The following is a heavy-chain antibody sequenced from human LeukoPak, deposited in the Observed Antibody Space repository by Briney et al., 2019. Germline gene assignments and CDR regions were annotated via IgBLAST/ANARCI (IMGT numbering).Heavy chain of an antibody. CDR2: ISDSGGST. D-gene: IGHD6-19*01. CDR3: AKRRWLGGIGVADPFDY. J-gene: IGHJ4*02. CDR1: GFTFTSYA. V-gene: IGHV3-23*01. Sequence: GGSLRLSCSASGFTFTSYAMSWVRQGPGKRLEWVSVISDSGGSTYYADSVKGRFTISRDNSKNTLYLQMNSLRADDTAVYYCAKRRWLGGIGVADPFDYWGQGTLVTVSS.